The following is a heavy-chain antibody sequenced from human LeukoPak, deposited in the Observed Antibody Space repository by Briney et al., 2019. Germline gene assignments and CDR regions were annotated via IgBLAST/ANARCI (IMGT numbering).Heavy chain of an antibody. V-gene: IGHV3-48*03. CDR3: ARGPYSSNWYVDY. CDR2: ISRTGNSI. Sequence: GGSLRLSCAASGCTLSSYEMNWVRLAPGKGLEWISYISRTGNSIYYADSVKGRFTISRDSAKNSLYLQMNSLRAEDTAVYYCARGPYSSNWYVDYWGQGTLVTVAS. D-gene: IGHD6-13*01. CDR1: GCTLSSYE. J-gene: IGHJ4*02.